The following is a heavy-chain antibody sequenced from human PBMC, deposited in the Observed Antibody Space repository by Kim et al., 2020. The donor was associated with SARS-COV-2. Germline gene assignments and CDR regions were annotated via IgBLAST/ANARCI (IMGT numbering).Heavy chain of an antibody. Sequence: SETLSLTCTVSGYSISSGYYWGWIRQPPGKGLEWIGSIYHSGSTYYNPSLKSRVTISVDTSKNQFSLKLSSVTAADTAVYYCARVIVVVPARLFDYWGQG. J-gene: IGHJ4*02. CDR2: IYHSGST. D-gene: IGHD2-2*01. V-gene: IGHV4-38-2*02. CDR3: ARVIVVVPARLFDY. CDR1: GYSISSGYY.